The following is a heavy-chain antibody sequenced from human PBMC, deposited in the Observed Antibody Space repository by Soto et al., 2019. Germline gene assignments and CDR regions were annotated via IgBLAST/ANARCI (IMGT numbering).Heavy chain of an antibody. Sequence: PSETLSLTCAVYGGSFSGYYWSWIRQPPGKGLEWIGEINHSGSTNYNPSLKSRVTISVDTSKNQFSLKLSSVTAADTAVYYCARGRWELLRGVRTYYFDYWGQGTLVTVSS. CDR1: GGSFSGYY. V-gene: IGHV4-34*01. CDR3: ARGRWELLRGVRTYYFDY. CDR2: INHSGST. J-gene: IGHJ4*02. D-gene: IGHD1-26*01.